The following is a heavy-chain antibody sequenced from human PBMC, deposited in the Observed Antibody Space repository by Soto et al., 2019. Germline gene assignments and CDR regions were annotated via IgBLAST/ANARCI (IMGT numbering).Heavy chain of an antibody. V-gene: IGHV3-7*03. CDR3: ARDLLWLTREWIQLDPSDY. J-gene: IGHJ4*02. D-gene: IGHD5-18*01. CDR2: IKQDGSEK. CDR1: GFTFSSYW. Sequence: QPGGSLRLSCAASGFTFSSYWMSWVRQAPGKGLEWVANIKQDGSEKYYVDSVKGRFTISRDNAKNSLYLQMNSLRAEDTAVYYCARDLLWLTREWIQLDPSDYWGQGTRVTVSS.